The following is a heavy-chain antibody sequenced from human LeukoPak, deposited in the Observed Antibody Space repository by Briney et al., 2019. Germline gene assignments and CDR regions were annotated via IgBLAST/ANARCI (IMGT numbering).Heavy chain of an antibody. Sequence: PSETLSLTCVVYDDSFRGYYWTWIRQPPGKGLEWIGYIYYSGSTNYNPSLKSRVTISVDTSKNQFSLKLSSVTAADTAVYYCARSPSIAVVGTSFDYWGQGTLVTVSS. CDR3: ARSPSIAVVGTSFDY. CDR1: DDSFRGYY. CDR2: IYYSGST. J-gene: IGHJ4*02. V-gene: IGHV4-59*08. D-gene: IGHD6-19*01.